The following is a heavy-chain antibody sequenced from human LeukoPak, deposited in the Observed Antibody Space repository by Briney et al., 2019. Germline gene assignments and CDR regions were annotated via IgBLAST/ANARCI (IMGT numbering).Heavy chain of an antibody. CDR1: GFTFSSYG. J-gene: IGHJ4*02. V-gene: IGHV3-30*18. CDR2: ISNDGTNE. D-gene: IGHD6-19*01. CDR3: AKVWYTSGWYAILDS. Sequence: PGRSLRLSCAASGFTFSSYGMHWVRQAPGKGLEWVAVISNDGTNECSADSVKGRSTISRDNSKNTVYLQMDSLRPEDTAVYYCAKVWYTSGWYAILDSWGQGTLVTVSS.